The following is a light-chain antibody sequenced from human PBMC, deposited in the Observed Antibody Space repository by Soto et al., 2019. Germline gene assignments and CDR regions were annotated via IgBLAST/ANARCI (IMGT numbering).Light chain of an antibody. CDR1: TSDVGAYNY. V-gene: IGLV2-14*01. CDR2: EVS. J-gene: IGLJ1*01. CDR3: SSKTSSSSPFV. Sequence: QSVLTQPASVSESPGQSITISCTGSTSDVGAYNYVSWYKHHPGQAPQLMIYEVSNRPSGVSNRFSGSKSGNTASLTISGLQADDEGDYYCSSKTSSSSPFVFGTGTKLTVL.